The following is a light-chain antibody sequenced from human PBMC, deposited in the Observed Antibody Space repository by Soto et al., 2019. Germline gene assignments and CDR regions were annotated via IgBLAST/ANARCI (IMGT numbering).Light chain of an antibody. V-gene: IGKV1-5*01. J-gene: IGKJ1*01. Sequence: HVSQAASALTASVCDRVTITCRASQTVSHWLAWYQQQPGKAPKLLIFDASSLENGVPSRFSGSGSGTEFTLTITGLPPDDCANYYRQPYHTPCTFGQGTKVDIK. CDR3: QPYHTPCT. CDR1: QTVSHW. CDR2: DAS.